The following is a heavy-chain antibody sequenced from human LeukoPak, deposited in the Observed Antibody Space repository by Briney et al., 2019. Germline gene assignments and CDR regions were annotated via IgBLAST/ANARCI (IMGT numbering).Heavy chain of an antibody. V-gene: IGHV1-2*02. J-gene: IGHJ4*02. CDR2: INPNSGGT. CDR3: ARVIYSSGWYDY. CDR1: GYTFTGYY. D-gene: IGHD6-19*01. Sequence: ASVKVSCKASGYTFTGYYMYWVRQAPGQGLEWMGWINPNSGGTNYAQKFQGRVTMTRDTSISTAYMELSRLRSDDTAVYYCARVIYSSGWYDYWGQGTLVTVSS.